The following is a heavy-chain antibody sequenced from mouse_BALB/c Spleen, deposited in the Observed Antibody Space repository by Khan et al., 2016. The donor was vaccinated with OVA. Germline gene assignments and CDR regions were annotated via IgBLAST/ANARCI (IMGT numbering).Heavy chain of an antibody. Sequence: QVQLQESGAELVRPGTSVKVSCKASGYAFTNYLIEWVKQRPGQGLEWIGVINPGSGGTNYNEKFKDKATLTADKSSSTAYMQLSSLTSDDTAVYFCSGSDYGFGAYWGPGTLVTVSA. CDR1: GYAFTNYL. J-gene: IGHJ3*01. CDR2: INPGSGGT. V-gene: IGHV1-54*01. CDR3: SGSDYGFGAY. D-gene: IGHD1-2*01.